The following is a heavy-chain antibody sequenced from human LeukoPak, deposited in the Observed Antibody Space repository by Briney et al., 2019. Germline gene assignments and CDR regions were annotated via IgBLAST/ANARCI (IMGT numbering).Heavy chain of an antibody. CDR2: ISHIGST. CDR3: ARDPGRWQQLGYFDY. V-gene: IGHV4-61*01. Sequence: SETLSLTCTVSGGSVSSGSYYWSWIRQPPGKRLEWIGYISHIGSTNYNPFLKSRVTISVDTSKNQFSLKLTSVTAADTAVYYCARDPGRWQQLGYFDYWGQGTLVTVSS. J-gene: IGHJ4*02. D-gene: IGHD5-24*01. CDR1: GGSVSSGSYY.